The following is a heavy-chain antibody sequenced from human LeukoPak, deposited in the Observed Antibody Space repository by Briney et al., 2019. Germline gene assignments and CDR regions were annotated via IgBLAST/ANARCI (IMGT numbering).Heavy chain of an antibody. D-gene: IGHD4/OR15-4a*01. CDR3: ARRAGAYSHLYDY. CDR1: GGSFSGYY. Sequence: ETLSLTCAVYGGSFSGYYWSWVRQAPGKGLEWVSFIYSDNTHYSDSVKGRFTISRDNSKNTLYLQMNSLRAEDTAVYYCARRAGAYSHLYDYWGQGTLVTVSS. V-gene: IGHV3-53*01. CDR2: IYSDNT. J-gene: IGHJ4*02.